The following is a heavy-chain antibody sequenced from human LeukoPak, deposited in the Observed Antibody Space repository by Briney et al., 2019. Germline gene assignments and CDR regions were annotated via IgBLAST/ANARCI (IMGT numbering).Heavy chain of an antibody. V-gene: IGHV4-38-2*02. CDR2: IYHSGRT. J-gene: IGHJ5*02. CDR3: ARLAVPAAYTDWFDP. Sequence: SETLSLTCTVSGYSISSGYYWGWIRPPPGKGLEWIGSIYHSGRTFYNPSLKSRVTISVDTSKNQFSLKLSSVTAADTAVYYCARLAVPAAYTDWFDPWGQGTLVTVSS. D-gene: IGHD2-2*01. CDR1: GYSISSGYY.